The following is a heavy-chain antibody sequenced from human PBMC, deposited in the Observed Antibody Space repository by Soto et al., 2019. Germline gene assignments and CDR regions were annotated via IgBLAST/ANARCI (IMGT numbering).Heavy chain of an antibody. Sequence: SETLSLTCTVSGGSIISGDYCWSWIRQPPGKGLEWIGYIYYSGSTYYNPSLKGRVTISVDTSKNQFSLKLSSVTAADTAVYYCARAQGSGFLVSWGQGTLVTV. D-gene: IGHD3-10*01. CDR3: ARAQGSGFLVS. J-gene: IGHJ4*02. CDR1: GGSIISGDYC. CDR2: IYYSGST. V-gene: IGHV4-30-4*01.